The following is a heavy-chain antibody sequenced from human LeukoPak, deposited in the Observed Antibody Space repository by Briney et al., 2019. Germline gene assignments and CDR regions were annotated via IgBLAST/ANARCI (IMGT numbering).Heavy chain of an antibody. D-gene: IGHD6-6*01. V-gene: IGHV4-39*01. CDR3: ASGYSSSSFDY. Sequence: SETLSLTCTVSGGSISSSSYYWGWIRQPPGKGLEWIGSIYYSGSTYYNPSLKSRVTMSVDTSKNQFSLKLSSVTAADTAVYYCASGYSSSSFDYWGPGTLVTVSS. CDR1: GGSISSSSYY. J-gene: IGHJ4*02. CDR2: IYYSGST.